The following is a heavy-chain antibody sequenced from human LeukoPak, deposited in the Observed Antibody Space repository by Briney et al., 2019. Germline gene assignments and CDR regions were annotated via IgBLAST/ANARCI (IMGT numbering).Heavy chain of an antibody. J-gene: IGHJ6*04. CDR2: ISSSGSTI. V-gene: IGHV3-48*03. CDR1: VFTFSSYE. Sequence: GGSLRLSCAASVFTFSSYEMNWVRQAPGKGLEWVSYISSSGSTIYYADSVKGRFTIYRDNGKNSLYLQMNSLRAEDTAVYYCAELGITMIGGVWGKGTTVTISS. D-gene: IGHD3-10*02. CDR3: AELGITMIGGV.